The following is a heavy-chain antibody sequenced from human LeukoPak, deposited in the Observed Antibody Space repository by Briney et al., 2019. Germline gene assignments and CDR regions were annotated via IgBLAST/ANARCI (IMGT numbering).Heavy chain of an antibody. CDR1: GFTFSTYG. CDR3: ATGGRDSSGYYYSRAGYFDF. D-gene: IGHD3-22*01. CDR2: INDGGTRT. J-gene: IGHJ4*02. Sequence: GGTLRLSCAVSGFTFSTYGMSWVRQAPGKGPEWVSAINDGGTRTYYTDSVKGRFTISRDYSKSTLYLQFHSLRAEETAIYFCATGGRDSSGYYYSRAGYFDFWGQGTLVTVSS. V-gene: IGHV3-23*01.